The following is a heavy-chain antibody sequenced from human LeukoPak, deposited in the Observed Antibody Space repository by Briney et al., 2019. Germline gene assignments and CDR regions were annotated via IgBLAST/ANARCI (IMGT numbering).Heavy chain of an antibody. Sequence: SETLSLTCAVSGGSISSGGYSWSWLRQPPGKGLEWVGYIYHSGSTYYNPSLKSRVTISVDRSKNQFSLKLSSVTAADTAVYYCARGCSAGTPHNWFDPWGQGTLVTVSS. CDR3: ARGCSAGTPHNWFDP. J-gene: IGHJ5*02. D-gene: IGHD6-13*01. V-gene: IGHV4-30-2*01. CDR2: IYHSGST. CDR1: GGSISSGGYS.